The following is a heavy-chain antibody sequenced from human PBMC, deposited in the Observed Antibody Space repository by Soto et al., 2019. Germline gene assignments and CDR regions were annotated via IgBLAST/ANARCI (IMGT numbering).Heavy chain of an antibody. CDR3: ARAMRRRGSGSYFPDY. Sequence: SETLSLTCTVSGGSISIGGYYWIWIRQHPGKGLEWIGYIYYSGSTYYNPSLKSRVTISVDTSKNQFSLKLSSVTAADTAVYYCARAMRRRGSGSYFPDYWGQGTLVTVSS. CDR2: IYYSGST. CDR1: GGSISIGGYY. D-gene: IGHD3-10*01. V-gene: IGHV4-31*03. J-gene: IGHJ4*02.